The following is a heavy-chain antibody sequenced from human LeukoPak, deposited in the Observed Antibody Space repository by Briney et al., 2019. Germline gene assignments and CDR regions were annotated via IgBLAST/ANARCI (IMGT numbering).Heavy chain of an antibody. J-gene: IGHJ5*02. D-gene: IGHD3-16*02. CDR3: ARGGSYVWGSYRLKSWFDP. Sequence: SETLSLICAVYGGSFSGYHWSWIRQSPGKGLEWIGEINHSASNSGGTNYIPSLKSRVTISLDTSKNQFSLKLSSVTAADTAVYYCARGGSYVWGSYRLKSWFDPWGQGTLVTVSS. CDR2: INHSASNSGGT. V-gene: IGHV4-34*01. CDR1: GGSFSGYH.